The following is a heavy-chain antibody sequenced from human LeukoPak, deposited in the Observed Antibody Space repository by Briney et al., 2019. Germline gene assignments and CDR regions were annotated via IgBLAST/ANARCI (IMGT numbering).Heavy chain of an antibody. CDR2: INHSGST. CDR1: GGSFGGYY. V-gene: IGHV4-34*01. D-gene: IGHD3-3*01. J-gene: IGHJ4*02. CDR3: AARSIHTLFGVINDY. Sequence: SSETLSLTCAVSGGSFGGYYWSWIRQPPTKGLEWIGEINHSGSTNYNPSLKSRVTISLDTSKNQFSLRLTSVTAADTAVYYCAARSIHTLFGVINDYWGQGTLVTVSS.